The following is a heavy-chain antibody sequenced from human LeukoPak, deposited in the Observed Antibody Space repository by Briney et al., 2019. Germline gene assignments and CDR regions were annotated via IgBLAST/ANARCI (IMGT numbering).Heavy chain of an antibody. CDR3: AKDHTARELKD. CDR1: GFVFSAYG. V-gene: IGHV3-30*18. D-gene: IGHD3-10*01. Sequence: SGGSLRLSCAASGFVFSAYGMHWVRQAPGKGLEWVAVIAYDGRYRYYADSVKGRFTVSRDNSKNTVSLQMKGLRVEDTAVYYCAKDHTARELKDWGQGTLVIVSS. J-gene: IGHJ4*02. CDR2: IAYDGRYR.